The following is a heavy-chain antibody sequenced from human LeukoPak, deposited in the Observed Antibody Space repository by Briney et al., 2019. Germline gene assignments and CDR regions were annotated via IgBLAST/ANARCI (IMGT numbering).Heavy chain of an antibody. CDR1: GYIFTTYA. CDR2: INTNTGSP. J-gene: IGHJ6*03. V-gene: IGHV7-4-1*02. CDR3: ARAGLPTFYYYMDV. D-gene: IGHD5-18*01. Sequence: ASVKVSCKASGYIFTTYAMNWVRQAPGQGLEWMGWINTNTGSPTYAQGFTGRFVFSLDTSVTTAYLQISSLKAEDTAVYYCARAGLPTFYYYMDVWGKGTTVTVSS.